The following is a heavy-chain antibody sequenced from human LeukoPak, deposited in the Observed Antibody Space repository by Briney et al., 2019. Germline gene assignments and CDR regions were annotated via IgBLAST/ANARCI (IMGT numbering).Heavy chain of an antibody. Sequence: GGSLRLSCAASGFTFSDYYISWIRQAPGKGLEWVSYISSSGSTIYYADSVKGRFTISRDNSKNTLYLQMNSLRAEDTAVYYCARAPRHFDWAVQGGYYFDYWGQGTLVTVSS. V-gene: IGHV3-11*04. CDR1: GFTFSDYY. D-gene: IGHD3-9*01. J-gene: IGHJ4*02. CDR3: ARAPRHFDWAVQGGYYFDY. CDR2: ISSSGSTI.